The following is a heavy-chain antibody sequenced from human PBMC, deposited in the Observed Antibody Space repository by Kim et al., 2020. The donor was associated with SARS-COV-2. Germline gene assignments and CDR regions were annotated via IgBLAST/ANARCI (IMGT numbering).Heavy chain of an antibody. CDR2: ITSDGSNT. CDR3: ARGGHSHVCANWYFDL. J-gene: IGHJ2*01. D-gene: IGHD6-13*01. Sequence: GGSLRLSCEASGFTFSNYCMSWVRQAPGKGLVWVSRITSDGSNTHYADSVKGRFTISRDNAKNTLYLQMNSLRAEDTAVYYCARGGHSHVCANWYFDLWGRGTLVSVSS. CDR1: GFTFSNYC. V-gene: IGHV3-74*01.